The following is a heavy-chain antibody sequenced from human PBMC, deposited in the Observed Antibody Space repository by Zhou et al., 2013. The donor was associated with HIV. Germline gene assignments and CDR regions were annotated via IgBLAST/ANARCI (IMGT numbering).Heavy chain of an antibody. CDR3: TRHTPMQDSGLYAVGV. J-gene: IGHJ6*04. CDR2: IRSNSNNYAT. CDR1: GFTFSDSA. D-gene: IGHD5-12*01. V-gene: IGHV3-73*01. Sequence: EVQLVESGGGLVQPGGSLKLSCTASGFTFSDSAMHWVRQASGKGLEWLGRIRSNSNNYATAYAESVKGRFTISRDDSKNTAYLQMNSLKTEDTAKYYCTRHTPMQDSGLYAVGVWGKGTTVTVSS.